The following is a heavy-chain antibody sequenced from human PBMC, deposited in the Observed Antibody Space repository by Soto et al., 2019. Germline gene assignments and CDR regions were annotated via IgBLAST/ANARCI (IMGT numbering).Heavy chain of an antibody. J-gene: IGHJ4*02. CDR3: ARLYSSSWYDY. D-gene: IGHD6-13*01. V-gene: IGHV3-30-3*01. Sequence: QVQLVESGGGVVQPGRSLRLSCAASGFTFSSYAMHWVRQAPGKGLEWVAVISYDGSNKYYADSVKGRFTISRDNSKNTLYLQMNSLRAEDTAVYYCARLYSSSWYDYWGQGTLVTVSS. CDR2: ISYDGSNK. CDR1: GFTFSSYA.